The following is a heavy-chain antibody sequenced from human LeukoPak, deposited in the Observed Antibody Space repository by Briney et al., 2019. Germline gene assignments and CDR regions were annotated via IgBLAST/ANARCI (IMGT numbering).Heavy chain of an antibody. CDR1: GGTFSSYA. CDR3: ARTLGGYSYASAFDP. J-gene: IGHJ5*02. CDR2: IILIFGTA. Sequence: GASVNVSCKASGGTFSSYAISWVRQAPAQGLEWMGGIILIFGTANYAQKFQGRVTINADKSTNTAYMELSSLRSEDTAVYYCARTLGGYSYASAFDPWGQGTLVTVSS. D-gene: IGHD5-18*01. V-gene: IGHV1-69*06.